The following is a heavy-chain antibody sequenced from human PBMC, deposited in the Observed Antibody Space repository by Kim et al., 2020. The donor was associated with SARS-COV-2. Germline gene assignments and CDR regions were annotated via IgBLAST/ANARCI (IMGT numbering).Heavy chain of an antibody. V-gene: IGHV4-59*08. CDR3: ARRGFSDWYFDY. Sequence: YTPPRKSRVTISRDTSKTQFSLKLSSVTAADTAVYYCARRGFSDWYFDYWGQGTLVTVSS. J-gene: IGHJ4*02. D-gene: IGHD6-19*01.